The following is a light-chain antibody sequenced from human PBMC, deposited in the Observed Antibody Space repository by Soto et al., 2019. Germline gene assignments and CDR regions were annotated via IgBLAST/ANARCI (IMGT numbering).Light chain of an antibody. CDR2: STN. V-gene: IGLV8-61*01. CDR3: LLYMGNGIYL. CDR1: SAPLSTTYY. J-gene: IGLJ1*01. Sequence: VVTQEPAVSVSPGGTVTLTCGLRSAPLSTTYYPAWCQQAPGQPPRTLIYSTNTRSSAVPDRFSGSIRGNKAALTITGAQADDEAYYYCLLYMGNGIYLFGPGTKVTVL.